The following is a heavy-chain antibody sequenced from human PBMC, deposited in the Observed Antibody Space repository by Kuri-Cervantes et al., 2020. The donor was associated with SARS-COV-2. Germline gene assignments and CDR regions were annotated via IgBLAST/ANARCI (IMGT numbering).Heavy chain of an antibody. Sequence: GESLKISCAASGFTFSSYGMHWVRRAPGKGLEWVAFIRYDGSNKYYADSVKGRFTISRDNSKNSLYLQMNSLRAEDTAVYYCARGYRYNLPYFDYWGQGTLVTVSS. CDR1: GFTFSSYG. CDR2: IRYDGSNK. D-gene: IGHD1-1*01. V-gene: IGHV3-30*02. J-gene: IGHJ4*02. CDR3: ARGYRYNLPYFDY.